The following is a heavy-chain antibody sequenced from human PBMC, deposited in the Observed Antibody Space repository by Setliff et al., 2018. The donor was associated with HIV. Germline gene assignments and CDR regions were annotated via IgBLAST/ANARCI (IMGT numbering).Heavy chain of an antibody. V-gene: IGHV3-7*03. J-gene: IGHJ6*03. CDR1: GFTFSSYW. CDR3: ARGVWDMVYAIFTYYYYMDV. D-gene: IGHD2-8*01. Sequence: GSLRLSCAASGFTFSSYWMSWVRQAPGKGLEWVANIKQDGSEKYYVDSVKGRSTISRDNAKNSLYLQMNSLRAEDTAVYYCARGVWDMVYAIFTYYYYMDVWGKGTTVTVSS. CDR2: IKQDGSEK.